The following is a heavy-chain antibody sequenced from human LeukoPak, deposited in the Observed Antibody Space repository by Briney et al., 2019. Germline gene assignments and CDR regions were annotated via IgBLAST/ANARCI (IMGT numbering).Heavy chain of an antibody. V-gene: IGHV3-30*02. D-gene: IGHD6-13*01. Sequence: GGSLRLSCVASGFTFSSYGMHWVRQAPGKGLEWVAFIRYDGSNKYYADSVKGRFTISRDNSKNTLYLQMNSLRAEDTAVYYCAKGLAAAQYYFDYWGQGTLVTVSS. CDR2: IRYDGSNK. CDR3: AKGLAAAQYYFDY. CDR1: GFTFSSYG. J-gene: IGHJ4*02.